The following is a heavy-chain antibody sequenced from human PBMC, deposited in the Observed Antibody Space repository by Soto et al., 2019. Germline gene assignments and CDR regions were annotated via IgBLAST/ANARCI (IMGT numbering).Heavy chain of an antibody. Sequence: GGSLRLSCAASGFTFSSYAMHWVRQAPGKGLEWVAVISYDGSNKYYADSVKGRFTISRDNSKNTLCLQMNSLRAEDTAVYYCARDWANIVLMVYAISYYYYYGMDVWGQGTTVTVSS. CDR3: ARDWANIVLMVYAISYYYYYGMDV. D-gene: IGHD2-8*01. CDR1: GFTFSSYA. V-gene: IGHV3-30-3*01. J-gene: IGHJ6*02. CDR2: ISYDGSNK.